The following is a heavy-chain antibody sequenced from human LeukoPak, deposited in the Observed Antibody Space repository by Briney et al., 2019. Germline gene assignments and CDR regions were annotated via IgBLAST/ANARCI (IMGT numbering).Heavy chain of an antibody. D-gene: IGHD3-10*01. CDR2: ISYDGSNK. V-gene: IGHV3-30*18. J-gene: IGHJ4*02. Sequence: PGGSLRLSCAASGFTFSSYGMHWVRQAPGKGLEWVAVISYDGSNKYYADSVKGRFTVSRDNSENTLHLQMNSLRAEDTAVYYCGKVIHESGSYFHRPSFDYWGQGTLVTVSS. CDR3: GKVIHESGSYFHRPSFDY. CDR1: GFTFSSYG.